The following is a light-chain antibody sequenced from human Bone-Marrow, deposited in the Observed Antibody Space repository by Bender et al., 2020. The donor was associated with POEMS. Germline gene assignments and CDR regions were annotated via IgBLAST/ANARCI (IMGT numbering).Light chain of an antibody. J-gene: IGLJ2*01. CDR2: GDN. CDR3: QSYDSSLSGSV. V-gene: IGLV1-40*01. Sequence: QPVLTQPPSVSAAPGQRVTISCTGSTSNIGAGYDVHWYQQVPGTAPKLLIYGDNKRPSGVPDRFSGSKSGTSASLAITGLQAEDEADYYCQSYDSSLSGSVFGGGTKLTVL. CDR1: TSNIGAGYD.